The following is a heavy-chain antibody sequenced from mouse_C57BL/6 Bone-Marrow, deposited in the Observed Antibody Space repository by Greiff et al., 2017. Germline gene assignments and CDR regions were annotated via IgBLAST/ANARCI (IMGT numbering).Heavy chain of an antibody. D-gene: IGHD1-3*01. J-gene: IGHJ4*01. CDR2: IYPGHGAT. CDR1: GYAFSSYW. Sequence: VQLQQSGAELVKPGASVKISCKASGYAFSSYWMNWVKQRPGKGLEWIGQIYPGHGATSYNQKFKGKATLTVDKSSSTAYMQLSSLTSEDSAVYFCARGGLKRAMDYWGQGTSVTVSS. CDR3: ARGGLKRAMDY. V-gene: IGHV1-80*01.